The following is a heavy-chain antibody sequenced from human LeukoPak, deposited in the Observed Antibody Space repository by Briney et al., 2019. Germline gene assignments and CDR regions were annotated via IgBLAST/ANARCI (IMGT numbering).Heavy chain of an antibody. D-gene: IGHD2-2*01. CDR1: GGSISSSSYY. V-gene: IGHV4-39*01. CDR3: ARPPACTNRRSNHFDY. J-gene: IGHJ4*02. CDR2: IYYSGST. Sequence: PSETLSLTCTVSGGSISSSSYYWGWIRQPPGKGLEWIGSIYYSGSTYYNPSLKSRVTISVDTSKNQFSLKLSSVTAADTAVYYCARPPACTNRRSNHFDYWGQGTLVTVSS.